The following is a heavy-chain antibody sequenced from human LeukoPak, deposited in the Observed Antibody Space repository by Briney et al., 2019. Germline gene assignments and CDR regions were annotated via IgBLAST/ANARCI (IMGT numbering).Heavy chain of an antibody. J-gene: IGHJ4*02. CDR2: IWYDGSNK. CDR3: ARQMIYYDSSGLDY. D-gene: IGHD3-22*01. Sequence: GGSLRLSCAASGFTFSSYGMHWVRQAPGKGLEWVAVIWYDGSNKYYADSVKGRFTISRDNSKNTLYLQMNSLRAEDTAVYYCARQMIYYDSSGLDYWGQGTLVTVSS. V-gene: IGHV3-33*01. CDR1: GFTFSSYG.